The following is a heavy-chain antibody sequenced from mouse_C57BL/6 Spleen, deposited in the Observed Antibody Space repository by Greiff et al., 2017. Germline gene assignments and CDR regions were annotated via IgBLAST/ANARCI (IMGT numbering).Heavy chain of an antibody. CDR3: ARDGELGYAMDY. J-gene: IGHJ4*01. CDR1: GYTFTDYY. CDR2: INPNNGGT. Sequence: VQLQQSGPELVKPGASVKISCKASGYTFTDYYMNWVKQSHGKSLEWIGDINPNNGGTSYNQKFKGKATLTVDKSSSTAYMELRSLTSEDSAVYYCARDGELGYAMDYWGQGTSVTVSS. V-gene: IGHV1-26*01. D-gene: IGHD4-1*01.